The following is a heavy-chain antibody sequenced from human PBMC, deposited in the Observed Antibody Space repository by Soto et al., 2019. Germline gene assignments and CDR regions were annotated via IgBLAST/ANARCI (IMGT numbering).Heavy chain of an antibody. V-gene: IGHV3-48*03. D-gene: IGHD1-7*01. J-gene: IGHJ4*02. CDR2: ISSSGSTI. Sequence: EVQLVESGGGLVQPGGSLRLSCAASGFTFSSYEMNWVRQAPGKGLEWVSYISSSGSTIYYADSVKGRFTISRDNAKNSLYLQMNSLRAEDTAVYYCARGDMNYAIDYWGQGTLVTVSS. CDR1: GFTFSSYE. CDR3: ARGDMNYAIDY.